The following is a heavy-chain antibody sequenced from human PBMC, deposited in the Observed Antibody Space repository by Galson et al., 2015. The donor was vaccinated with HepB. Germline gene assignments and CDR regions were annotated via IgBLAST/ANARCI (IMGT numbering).Heavy chain of an antibody. V-gene: IGHV3-9*01. Sequence: SLRLSCAASGFTFDDYAMHWVRQAPGKGLEWVSGISWNSGSIGYADSVKGRFTISRDNAKNSLYLQMNSLRAEDTALYYCAKDSGFDSGSYYDYWGQGTLVTVSS. CDR2: ISWNSGSI. CDR3: AKDSGFDSGSYYDY. J-gene: IGHJ4*02. CDR1: GFTFDDYA. D-gene: IGHD1-26*01.